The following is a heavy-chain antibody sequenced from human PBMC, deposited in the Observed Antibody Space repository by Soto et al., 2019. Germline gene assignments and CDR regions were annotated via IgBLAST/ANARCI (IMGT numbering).Heavy chain of an antibody. CDR3: ARIMLVEWVFMNIDLYRMDV. CDR2: ISGNSGTI. V-gene: IGHV3-48*02. CDR1: GFTFGSHS. D-gene: IGHD1-26*01. J-gene: IGHJ6*02. Sequence: EVQLVESGGTLVKPGGSLRLSCEASGFTFGSHSMNWVRQAPGKGLEWISYISGNSGTIHYADSVEGRFTISRDNAKNSLYLQMTGLRNEDTAVYYCARIMLVEWVFMNIDLYRMDVWGQGTTVTVSS.